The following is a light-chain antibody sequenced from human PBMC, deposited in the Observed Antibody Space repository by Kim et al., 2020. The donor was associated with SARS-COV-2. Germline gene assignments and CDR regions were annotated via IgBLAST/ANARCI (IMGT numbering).Light chain of an antibody. J-gene: IGLJ2*01. Sequence: SYELTQPPSVSVAPGKTATITCGGNNIGSKSVQWYQQKPGQAPVVVIYYESARPSGIPELFSGSNSGNTATLTISRVEVGDEADYYCHVWDDNPEHPIFGGGTQLTVL. V-gene: IGLV3-21*04. CDR1: NIGSKS. CDR2: YES. CDR3: HVWDDNPEHPI.